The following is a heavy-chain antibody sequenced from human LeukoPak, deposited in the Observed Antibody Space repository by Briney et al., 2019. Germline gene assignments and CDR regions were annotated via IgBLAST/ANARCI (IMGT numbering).Heavy chain of an antibody. CDR3: VRSEMGGYTFDY. D-gene: IGHD5-24*01. CDR2: INYSGST. J-gene: IGHJ4*02. V-gene: IGHV4-59*01. Sequence: SETLSLTCTVSGGSISNYYWTWIRQPPGKGLEWNGYINYSGSTNYNPSLKSRVTISVDRSKNQFSLNLSSVTAADTAVYYCVRSEMGGYTFDYWGQGTLVTVSS. CDR1: GGSISNYY.